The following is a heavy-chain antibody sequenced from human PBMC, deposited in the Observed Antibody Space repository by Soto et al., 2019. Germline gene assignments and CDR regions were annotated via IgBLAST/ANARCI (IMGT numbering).Heavy chain of an antibody. Sequence: EVPLVESGGGLVQPGESLRLSCAASGFTFSDYWMTGVRQAPGKGLEWVANIKEDGSEGYYVDSVKGRFTISRDNAKNSLYLQMNSLRDEDTAVFYCARGKHSSTYWGQGTLVTVSS. CDR3: ARGKHSSTY. D-gene: IGHD2-15*01. V-gene: IGHV3-7*01. CDR1: GFTFSDYW. CDR2: IKEDGSEG. J-gene: IGHJ4*02.